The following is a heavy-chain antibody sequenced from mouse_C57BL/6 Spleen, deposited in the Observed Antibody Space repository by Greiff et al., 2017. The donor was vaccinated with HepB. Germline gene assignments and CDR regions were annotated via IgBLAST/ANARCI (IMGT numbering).Heavy chain of an antibody. CDR3: TRGDYYGSLSYWYFDV. D-gene: IGHD1-1*01. Sequence: QVQLQQSVAELVRPGASVTLSCKASGYTFTDYEMHWVKQTPVHGLEWIGAIDPETGGTAYNQKFKGKAILTADKSSSTAYMELRSLTSEDSAVYYCTRGDYYGSLSYWYFDVWGTGTTVTVSS. CDR1: GYTFTDYE. J-gene: IGHJ1*03. CDR2: IDPETGGT. V-gene: IGHV1-15*01.